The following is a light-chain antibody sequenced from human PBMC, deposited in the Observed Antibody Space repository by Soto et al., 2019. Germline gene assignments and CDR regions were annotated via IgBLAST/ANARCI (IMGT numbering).Light chain of an antibody. J-gene: IGKJ1*01. CDR2: GAS. Sequence: IVLRQSPGNVSVSPGEGATLSCRAIQCVSSTFLAWYQQKPGQAPRLLIYGASSRATGIPDRFSGSGSGTDFTLTISSLEPEDFAVYYCQQGSNWPPWPFAQGTKADIK. CDR1: QCVSSTF. CDR3: QQGSNWPPWP. V-gene: IGKV3D-20*02.